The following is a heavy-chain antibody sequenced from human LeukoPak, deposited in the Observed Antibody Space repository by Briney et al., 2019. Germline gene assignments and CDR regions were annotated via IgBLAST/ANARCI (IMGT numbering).Heavy chain of an antibody. D-gene: IGHD3-10*01. CDR3: ARGRSFTYYCGPLYYFDY. V-gene: IGHV4-34*01. CDR1: GGSFSGYY. Sequence: SETLSLTCAVYGGSFSGYYWSWIRQPPGKGLEWIGEINHSGSTNYNPSLKSRVTISVDTSKNQFSLKLSSVTAADTAVYYCARGRSFTYYCGPLYYFDYWGQGTLVTVSS. J-gene: IGHJ4*02. CDR2: INHSGST.